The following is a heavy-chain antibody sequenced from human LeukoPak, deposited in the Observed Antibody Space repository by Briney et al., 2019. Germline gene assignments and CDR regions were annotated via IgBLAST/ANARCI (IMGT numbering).Heavy chain of an antibody. CDR2: ISSSSSYI. Sequence: GGSLRLSCAASGFTFSSYSMNWVRQAPGKGLEWVSSISSSSSYIYYADSVKGRFTISRDNAKNSLYLQMNSLRAEDTAVYYCARAGSRSSSSFDYWGQGTLVTVSS. CDR1: GFTFSSYS. J-gene: IGHJ4*02. CDR3: ARAGSRSSSSFDY. V-gene: IGHV3-21*01. D-gene: IGHD6-6*01.